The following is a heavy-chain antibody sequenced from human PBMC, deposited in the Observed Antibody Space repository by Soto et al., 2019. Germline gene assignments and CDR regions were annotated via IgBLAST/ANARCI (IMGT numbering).Heavy chain of an antibody. J-gene: IGHJ4*02. CDR1: GFTFSSYA. Sequence: GGSLRLSCAASGFTFSSYAMNWVRQAPGKGPDWVSLISVTGDTYYADSVKGRFTISRDNSKNTLFLQMNSLRAEDTAVYYCAKSLNTATSFDYWGQGTLVTVSS. CDR3: AKSLNTATSFDY. CDR2: ISVTGDT. V-gene: IGHV3-23*01.